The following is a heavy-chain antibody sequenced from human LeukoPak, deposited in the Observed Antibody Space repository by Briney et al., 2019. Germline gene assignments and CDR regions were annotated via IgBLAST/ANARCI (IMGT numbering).Heavy chain of an antibody. Sequence: ASVKVSCKASGYTFTGYFMHWVRQAPGQGLEWMGRINLNSGGTYYAQNLQGRVTMTRDTSISTAYVELSRLTSDDTAMYYCARDLSSTSNWEFDFWGQGTLVTVSS. V-gene: IGHV1-2*06. J-gene: IGHJ4*02. CDR2: INLNSGGT. CDR1: GYTFTGYF. CDR3: ARDLSSTSNWEFDF. D-gene: IGHD1-26*01.